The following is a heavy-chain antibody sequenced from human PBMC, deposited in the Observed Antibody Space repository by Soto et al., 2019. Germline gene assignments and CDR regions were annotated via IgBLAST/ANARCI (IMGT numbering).Heavy chain of an antibody. V-gene: IGHV3-11*05. D-gene: IGHD2-15*01. J-gene: IGHJ4*02. CDR2: ISTSSSYT. CDR3: AKLRPMGYFDY. CDR1: GFTFSDHY. Sequence: QVQLVESGGGLVKPGGSLRLSCVASGFTFSDHYMTWIRQAPGKGLEWLSYISTSSSYTNYADSVKGRFTISRDNAMNSLYLQMNSLRAEDTAGYYCAKLRPMGYFDYWGQGTLVTVSS.